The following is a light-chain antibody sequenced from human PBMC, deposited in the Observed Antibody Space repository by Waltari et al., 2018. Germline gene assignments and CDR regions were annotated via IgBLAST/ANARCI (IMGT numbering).Light chain of an antibody. J-gene: IGLJ3*02. CDR1: SGHRSNT. CDR2: VNSDGSR. CDR3: ETGGHGTWV. V-gene: IGLV4-69*01. Sequence: QLVLTQSPSASASLGASVQLTCTLSSGHRSNTIAWLQQRPERGPRYLMKVNSDGSRYKGDDIPDRFSGSSSGAERYLTISSLQSEDEADYYCETGGHGTWVFGGGTKLTVL.